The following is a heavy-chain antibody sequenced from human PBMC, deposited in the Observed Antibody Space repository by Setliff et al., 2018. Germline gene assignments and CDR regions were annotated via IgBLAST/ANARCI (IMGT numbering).Heavy chain of an antibody. CDR1: GYTFISYS. CDR2: INAANENT. CDR3: AMYNWNTNWFDP. V-gene: IGHV1-3*01. Sequence: ASVKVSCKASGYTFISYSMHWVRQAPGQRLEWMGWINAANENTQYSKKFQGRLTITRDTSANTAYMELSSLRSEDTALYYCAMYNWNTNWFDPWGQGTLVTVSS. J-gene: IGHJ5*02. D-gene: IGHD1-20*01.